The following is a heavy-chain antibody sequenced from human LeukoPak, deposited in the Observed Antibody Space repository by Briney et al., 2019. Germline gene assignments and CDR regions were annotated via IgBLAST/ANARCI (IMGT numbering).Heavy chain of an antibody. Sequence: PGGSMRLSCAASEFRFSSYWMSWVRQAPGKGLEWVANIKEDGSKKYYVDSVKGRFTISRDNAKNSLYLQMNSLRADDTAVYYCARSPIYFDYWGQGTLVTVS. CDR3: ARSPIYFDY. CDR2: IKEDGSKK. D-gene: IGHD3-9*01. J-gene: IGHJ4*02. V-gene: IGHV3-7*05. CDR1: EFRFSSYW.